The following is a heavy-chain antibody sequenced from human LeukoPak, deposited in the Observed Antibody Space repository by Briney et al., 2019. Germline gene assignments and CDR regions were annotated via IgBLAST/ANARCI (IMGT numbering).Heavy chain of an antibody. Sequence: SETLSLTCAVYGGSFSGYYWSWIRQPPGQGLQWIGEINHSGSTNYNPSLKSRVTISVDTSKNQFSLKLSSVTAADTAVYYCARTTRGGSWYLDYWGQGTLVTVSS. CDR1: GGSFSGYY. D-gene: IGHD2-15*01. V-gene: IGHV4-34*01. CDR3: ARTTRGGSWYLDY. J-gene: IGHJ4*02. CDR2: INHSGST.